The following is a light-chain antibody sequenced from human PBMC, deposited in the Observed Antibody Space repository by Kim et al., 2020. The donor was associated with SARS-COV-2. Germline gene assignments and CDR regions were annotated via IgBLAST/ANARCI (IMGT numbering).Light chain of an antibody. Sequence: SPGQRATLSCRASQCVRSNLAWYQQKPGQAPRLLIYSTSTRATGIPARFSGSGSGTEFTLTISSLQSEDFAVYYCQQYNNWPITFGQGTRLEIK. CDR1: QCVRSN. V-gene: IGKV3-15*01. CDR3: QQYNNWPIT. CDR2: STS. J-gene: IGKJ5*01.